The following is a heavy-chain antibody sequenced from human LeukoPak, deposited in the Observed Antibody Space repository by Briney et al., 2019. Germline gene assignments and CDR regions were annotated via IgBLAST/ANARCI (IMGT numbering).Heavy chain of an antibody. J-gene: IGHJ3*01. Sequence: ASVRVSCKASGYTFSDYSMSWVRQAPGQGLEWMGWINTNNGNTNSARKVQGRVIMTTDTTTATVYMELRSLRPDDTALYYCARSGYCSSARCSHLGAFDVWGQGTMLTVSS. V-gene: IGHV1-18*01. CDR1: GYTFSDYS. D-gene: IGHD2-2*01. CDR2: INTNNGNT. CDR3: ARSGYCSSARCSHLGAFDV.